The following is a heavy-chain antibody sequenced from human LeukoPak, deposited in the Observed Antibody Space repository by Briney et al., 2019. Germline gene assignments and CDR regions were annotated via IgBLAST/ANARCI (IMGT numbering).Heavy chain of an antibody. CDR2: IIPIFGTA. V-gene: IGHV1-69*06. Sequence: SVKVSCKASGGTFSSYAISWVRQAPGQGLEWMGGIIPIFGTANYAQKFQGRVTITADKSTSTAYVELSSLRSEDTAVYYCARVPPDSSGYYRGYFDYWGQGTLVTVSS. J-gene: IGHJ4*02. CDR1: GGTFSSYA. CDR3: ARVPPDSSGYYRGYFDY. D-gene: IGHD3-22*01.